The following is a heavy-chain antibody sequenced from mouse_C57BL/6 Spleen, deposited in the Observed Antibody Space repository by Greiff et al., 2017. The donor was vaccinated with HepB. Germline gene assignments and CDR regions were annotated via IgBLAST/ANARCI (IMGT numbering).Heavy chain of an antibody. Sequence: EVQLQESGPELVKPGASVKIPCKASGYTFTDYNMDWVKQSHGKSLEWIGDINPNNGGTIYNQKFKGKATLTVDKSSSTAYMELRSLTSEDTAVYYCARKGLRYPYYFDYWGQGTTLTVSS. CDR3: ARKGLRYPYYFDY. D-gene: IGHD1-1*01. CDR1: GYTFTDYN. V-gene: IGHV1-18*01. CDR2: INPNNGGT. J-gene: IGHJ2*01.